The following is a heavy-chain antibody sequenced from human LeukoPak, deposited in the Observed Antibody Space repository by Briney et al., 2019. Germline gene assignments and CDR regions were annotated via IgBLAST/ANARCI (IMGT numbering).Heavy chain of an antibody. V-gene: IGHV1-46*03. CDR3: ARSLIALAGPPSS. CDR1: GYTFTSYY. D-gene: IGHD6-19*01. Sequence: ASVKVSCTASGYTFTSYYMHWVRHAPGQGLELMGIINPSGGSTSYAQKFQGRVTMTRDTSTSTLYMELSSLRSEDTAVYYCARSLIALAGPPSSWGQGTLVTVSS. J-gene: IGHJ4*02. CDR2: INPSGGST.